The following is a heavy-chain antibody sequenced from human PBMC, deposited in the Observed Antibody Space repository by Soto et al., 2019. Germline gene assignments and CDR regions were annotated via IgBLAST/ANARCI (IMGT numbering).Heavy chain of an antibody. CDR2: ISSDGSKI. J-gene: IGHJ4*02. Sequence: QVQLVESGGGVVQPGRSLRLSCAASGFTFSNFGMHWVRQAPGKGLEWVAVISSDGSKIYYGDSVKGRFTISRDDSKNTLYLQMNSLRSEDTAVYYCAKDFFSRVSARLGIFHYWGQGTLVAVSS. CDR1: GFTFSNFG. CDR3: AKDFFSRVSARLGIFHY. D-gene: IGHD6-6*01. V-gene: IGHV3-30*18.